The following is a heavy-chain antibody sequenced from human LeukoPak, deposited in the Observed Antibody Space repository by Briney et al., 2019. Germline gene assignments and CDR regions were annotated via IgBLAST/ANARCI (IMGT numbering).Heavy chain of an antibody. Sequence: GGSMRLSCAASGFTVNSNYMSWVRQAPGKGLEWVSVIYSGGGTYYADSVKGRFTISRDNSKNTLYLQMNSLRTEDTAVYYCTLAMYCGGGTCHLDYWGQGTLVTVSS. CDR1: GFTVNSNY. CDR2: IYSGGGT. CDR3: TLAMYCGGGTCHLDY. V-gene: IGHV3-53*01. D-gene: IGHD2-15*01. J-gene: IGHJ4*02.